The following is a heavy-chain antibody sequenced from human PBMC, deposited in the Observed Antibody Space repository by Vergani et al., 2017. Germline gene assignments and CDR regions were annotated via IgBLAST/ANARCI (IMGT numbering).Heavy chain of an antibody. V-gene: IGHV4-61*02. J-gene: IGHJ5*02. CDR1: GGSIGGSSYS. Sequence: QVQLQESGPGLVKPSQTLSLTCGVSGGSIGGSSYSWGWIRQPAGKGLEWIGLMYTSGDIKYNASLKGRVTMSLDTSNNQFSLRLSSVTAADTAVYYCARDSGGYVWGSYEAWFDPWGQGTLVTVSS. CDR3: ARDSGGYVWGSYEAWFDP. D-gene: IGHD3-16*01. CDR2: MYTSGDI.